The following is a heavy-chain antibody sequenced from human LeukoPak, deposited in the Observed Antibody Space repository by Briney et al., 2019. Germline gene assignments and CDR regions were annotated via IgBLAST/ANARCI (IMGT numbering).Heavy chain of an antibody. CDR1: GFIFTTYW. V-gene: IGHV3-7*05. CDR3: VRGFDGYFGFDL. D-gene: IGHD5-24*01. J-gene: IGHJ3*01. CDR2: INQDGSET. Sequence: PGGSLRLSCAASGFIFTTYWMSWVRLAPGKGLEWVANINQDGSETFYVHSVKGRFTISRDNGKNSMFVQMDSLRAEDTAVYYCVRGFDGYFGFDLWGQGTMVTVSS.